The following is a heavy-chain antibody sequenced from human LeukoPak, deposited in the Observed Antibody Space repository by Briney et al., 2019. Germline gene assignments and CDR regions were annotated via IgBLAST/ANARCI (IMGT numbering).Heavy chain of an antibody. V-gene: IGHV3-30*03. J-gene: IGHJ4*02. D-gene: IGHD4-11*01. CDR3: AGDDYSDYAIDY. Sequence: PGGSLRLSCAASGFTFSSYGMHWVRQAPGKGLEWVAVISYDGSNKYYADSVKGRFTISRDNSKNTLYLQMNSLRAEDTAVYYYAGDDYSDYAIDYWGQGTPVTVSS. CDR2: ISYDGSNK. CDR1: GFTFSSYG.